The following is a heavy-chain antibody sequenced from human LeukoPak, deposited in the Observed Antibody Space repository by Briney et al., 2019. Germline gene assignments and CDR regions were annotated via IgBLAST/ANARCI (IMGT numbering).Heavy chain of an antibody. CDR2: ISAYNGNT. J-gene: IGHJ4*02. CDR3: ARDRSNDSSGYYVPFDY. Sequence: ASEKVSCTASGYTFTSYGISWVRQAPGQGLEGVGWISAYNGNTNYAQKLQGRVTMTTDTSSSTAYMELRSLRSDDTAVYYCARDRSNDSSGYYVPFDYWGQGTLVTVSS. V-gene: IGHV1-18*01. CDR1: GYTFTSYG. D-gene: IGHD3-22*01.